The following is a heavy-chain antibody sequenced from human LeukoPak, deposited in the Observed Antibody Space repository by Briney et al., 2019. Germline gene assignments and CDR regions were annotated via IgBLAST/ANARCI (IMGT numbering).Heavy chain of an antibody. D-gene: IGHD4-17*01. J-gene: IGHJ4*02. CDR1: GSSISRGGYY. CDR3: AREEGSYYGEVDY. V-gene: IGHV4-31*03. Sequence: PSETLSLTCTISGSSISRGGYYWSWIRQHPGKGLAWIGYIYYSVSTYYNPSLKSRVTISVDTSKNQFSLKLSSVTAADTAVYYCAREEGSYYGEVDYWGQGTLVTVSS. CDR2: IYYSVST.